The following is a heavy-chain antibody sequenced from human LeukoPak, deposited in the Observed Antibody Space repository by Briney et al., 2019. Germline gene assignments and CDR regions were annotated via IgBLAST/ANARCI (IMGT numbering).Heavy chain of an antibody. Sequence: QAGGPLRLSCAASGFTFTHYAMTWVRQAPGKGLEWVSTISGNSHIAYYADSVKGRFTISRDTSKNTLYLQMNSLRAEDTAMYYCAKHVVSVYQPQLDYWGQGTLVTVPS. CDR1: GFTFTHYA. V-gene: IGHV3-23*01. D-gene: IGHD2-2*01. CDR2: ISGNSHIA. J-gene: IGHJ4*02. CDR3: AKHVVSVYQPQLDY.